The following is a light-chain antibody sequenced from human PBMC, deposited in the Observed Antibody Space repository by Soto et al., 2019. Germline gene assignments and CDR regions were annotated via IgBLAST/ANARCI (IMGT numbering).Light chain of an antibody. V-gene: IGKV1-13*02. Sequence: AIQLTQSPASLSASVGDRVTLTCGASQDIGIYLDWYQQKPGQAPNLLIYPASSLQHGVPSRFRGSGSGTDFTLTIRSLQPEDFATYHCQQLSSYPATFGQGTKVDIK. CDR2: PAS. J-gene: IGKJ1*01. CDR3: QQLSSYPAT. CDR1: QDIGIY.